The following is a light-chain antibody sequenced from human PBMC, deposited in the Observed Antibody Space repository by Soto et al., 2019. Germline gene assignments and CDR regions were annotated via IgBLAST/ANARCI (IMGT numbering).Light chain of an antibody. CDR3: ASFRSGTILV. J-gene: IGLJ1*01. CDR1: SSDVDDYRY. V-gene: IGLV2-11*01. CDR2: DGN. Sequence: QSVLAQPRSVSGSPGQLLTISCTGTSSDVDDYRYVSWYQQYPGKAPKLVIYDGNKRPSGVPDRFSGSNSGNTASLTISGLQAEDEADYFCASFRSGTILVFGSGTKVTVL.